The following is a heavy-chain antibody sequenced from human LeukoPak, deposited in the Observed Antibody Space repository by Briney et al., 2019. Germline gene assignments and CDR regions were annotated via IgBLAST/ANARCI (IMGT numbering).Heavy chain of an antibody. CDR3: ARGRVAAAGTPGY. Sequence: SETLSLTCAVYGGSFSGYYWSWIRQPPGKGLEWIGEINRSGSTNYNPSLKSRVTISVDTSKNQFSLKLSSVTAADTAVYYCARGRVAAAGTPGYWGQGTLVTVSS. V-gene: IGHV4-34*01. CDR1: GGSFSGYY. J-gene: IGHJ4*02. D-gene: IGHD6-13*01. CDR2: INRSGST.